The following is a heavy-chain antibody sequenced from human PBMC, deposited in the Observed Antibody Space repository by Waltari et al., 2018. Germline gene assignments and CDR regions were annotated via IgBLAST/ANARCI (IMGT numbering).Heavy chain of an antibody. J-gene: IGHJ6*03. Sequence: QEQLQESGPGLVKPSETLSLTCTVSGGSISSYYWSWIRQSAGKGLEWIGRIYTSGSTNYNPSLKSRVTMSVDTSKNQFSLKLSSVTAADTAVYYCARASYYDSSGYYDYYYYYMDVWGKGTTVTVSS. D-gene: IGHD3-22*01. V-gene: IGHV4-4*07. CDR1: GGSISSYY. CDR3: ARASYYDSSGYYDYYYYYMDV. CDR2: IYTSGST.